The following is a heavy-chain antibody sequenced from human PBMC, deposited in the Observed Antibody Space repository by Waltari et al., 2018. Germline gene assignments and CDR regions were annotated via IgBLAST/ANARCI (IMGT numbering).Heavy chain of an antibody. V-gene: IGHV4-34*01. J-gene: IGHJ4*02. Sequence: QVQLQQWGAGLLKPSETLSLTCAVYGGSFSGYYWSWIRQPPGKGLEWIGEINHSGSTNYNPSRKSRVTISVDTSKNQFSLKLSSVTAADTAVYYCASVTAMVTPYWGQGTLVTVSS. CDR3: ASVTAMVTPY. CDR1: GGSFSGYY. D-gene: IGHD5-18*01. CDR2: INHSGST.